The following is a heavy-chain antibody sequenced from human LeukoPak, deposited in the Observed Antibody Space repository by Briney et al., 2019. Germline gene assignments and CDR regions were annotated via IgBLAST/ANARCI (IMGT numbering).Heavy chain of an antibody. CDR1: GYTFTGYY. CDR3: ARAFRCSGGTCDHTYFDY. V-gene: IGHV1-2*02. Sequence: ASVKVSCKASGYTFTGYYMHWVRQAPGQGLEWMGWINPNSGGTNYAQKLQGRVTMTADTSTNTAYMELRSLRSDDTAVYYCARAFRCSGGTCDHTYFDYWGQGTLVTVSS. J-gene: IGHJ4*02. CDR2: INPNSGGT. D-gene: IGHD2-15*01.